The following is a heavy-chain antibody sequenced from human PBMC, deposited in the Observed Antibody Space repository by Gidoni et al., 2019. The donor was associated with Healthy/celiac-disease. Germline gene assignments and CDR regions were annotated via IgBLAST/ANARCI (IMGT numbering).Heavy chain of an antibody. J-gene: IGHJ4*02. V-gene: IGHV4-34*01. CDR3: ARVQNCSGGSCYFDY. Sequence: QVQLQQWGAGLLKPSETLSLTCAVYGGSFSGNYWSWSRPPPGKGLEWIGEIHHSGSTNYNPSLKSRGTISVDTSKNQFSLKLSSVTAADTAVYYCARVQNCSGGSCYFDYWGQGTLVTVSS. CDR2: IHHSGST. CDR1: GGSFSGNY. D-gene: IGHD2-15*01.